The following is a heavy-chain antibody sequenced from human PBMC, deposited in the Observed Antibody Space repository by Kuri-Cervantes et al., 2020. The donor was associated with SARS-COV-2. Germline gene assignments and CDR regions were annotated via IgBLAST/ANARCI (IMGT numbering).Heavy chain of an antibody. CDR3: ARDRFALATTRSYYYYMDV. Sequence: GGSLRLSCAASGFTVSSNYMSWVRQAPGKGLEWVSVIYSGGSTYYADSVKGRFTISRDNAKNSLYLQMNSLRAEDTAVYYCARDRFALATTRSYYYYMDVWGKGTTVTVSS. D-gene: IGHD5-12*01. J-gene: IGHJ6*03. CDR2: IYSGGST. CDR1: GFTVSSNY. V-gene: IGHV3-66*01.